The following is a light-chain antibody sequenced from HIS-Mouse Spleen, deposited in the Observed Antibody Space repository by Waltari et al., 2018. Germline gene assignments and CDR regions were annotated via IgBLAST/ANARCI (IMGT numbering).Light chain of an antibody. CDR1: SSDVGGYNY. CDR3: CSYAGSYTFEVV. Sequence: QSALTKPRSVSGSPGQSVTISCTGTSSDVGGYNYVSWYQQHPGKAPKLMIYDVSKRPSGVPDRFSGSKSGNTASLTISGLQAEDEADYYCCSYAGSYTFEVVFGGGTKLTVL. CDR2: DVS. J-gene: IGLJ2*01. V-gene: IGLV2-11*01.